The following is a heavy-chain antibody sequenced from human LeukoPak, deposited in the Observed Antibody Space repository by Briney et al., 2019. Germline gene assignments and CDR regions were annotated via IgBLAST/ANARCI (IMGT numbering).Heavy chain of an antibody. CDR3: ARPIQLLWFGARDHMDV. CDR2: IYYSGST. CDR1: GGSISSSSYY. D-gene: IGHD3-10*01. Sequence: PSETLSLTCIVSGGSISSSSYYWGWIRQPPGKGLEWIGSIYYSGSTYYNPSLKSRVTISVDTSKNQFSLKLSSVTAADTAVYYCARPIQLLWFGARDHMDVWGKGTTVTVSS. V-gene: IGHV4-39*01. J-gene: IGHJ6*03.